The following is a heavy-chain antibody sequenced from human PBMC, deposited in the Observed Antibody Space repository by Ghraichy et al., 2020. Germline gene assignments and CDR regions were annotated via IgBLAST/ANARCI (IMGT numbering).Heavy chain of an antibody. Sequence: SETLSLTCTVSGGSVSSGSYYWSWIRQPPGKGLEWIGYIYYSGSTNYNPSLKSRVTISVDTSMNQFSLKLSSVTAADTAVYYCARDPTAITGTTGGIDYWGQGTLVTVSS. CDR3: ARDPTAITGTTGGIDY. CDR2: IYYSGST. V-gene: IGHV4-61*01. D-gene: IGHD1-7*01. CDR1: GGSVSSGSYY. J-gene: IGHJ4*02.